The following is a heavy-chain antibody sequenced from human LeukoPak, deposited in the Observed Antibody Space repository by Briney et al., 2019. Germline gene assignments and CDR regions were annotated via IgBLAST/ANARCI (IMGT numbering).Heavy chain of an antibody. D-gene: IGHD3-22*01. V-gene: IGHV1-46*01. CDR2: TNPSGGST. CDR3: ATAYYYDSSGYYDPLDY. CDR1: GYTFTSYY. Sequence: ASVKVSCKASGYTFTSYYMHWVRQAPGQGLEWMGITNPSGGSTSYAQKFQGRVTMTRDTSTSTVYMELSSLRSEDTAVYYCATAYYYDSSGYYDPLDYWGQGTLVTVSS. J-gene: IGHJ4*02.